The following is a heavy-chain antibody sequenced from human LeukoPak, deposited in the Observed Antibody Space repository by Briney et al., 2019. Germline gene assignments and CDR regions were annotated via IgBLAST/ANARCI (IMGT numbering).Heavy chain of an antibody. D-gene: IGHD6-13*01. CDR3: ATQQQLAQIFDY. J-gene: IGHJ4*02. CDR1: GGSSRDYY. V-gene: IGHV4-34*01. CDR2: INHSGST. Sequence: PSETLSLTCAVHGGSSRDYYWSWSPQPPGKGLQWIGEINHSGSTNYDPALKSRVTITVDTSKNQFSLKPQSRLCADVPVYYSATQQQLAQIFDYWGQGILVTVSS.